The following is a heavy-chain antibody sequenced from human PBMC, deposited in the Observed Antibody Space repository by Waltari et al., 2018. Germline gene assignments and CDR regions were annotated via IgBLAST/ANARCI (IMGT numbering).Heavy chain of an antibody. V-gene: IGHV1-8*03. J-gene: IGHJ6*03. Sequence: QVQLVQSGAEVKKPGASVKVSCKASGYTFTNYDINWVRQATGQGLEWMGWMNPNGGNTGYAQKCQGRVTITRNTSISTAYMELSSLRSEDTAVYYCARGQSSGSYYHMDVWDKGTTVTVSS. CDR1: GYTFTNYD. CDR2: MNPNGGNT. D-gene: IGHD1-26*01. CDR3: ARGQSSGSYYHMDV.